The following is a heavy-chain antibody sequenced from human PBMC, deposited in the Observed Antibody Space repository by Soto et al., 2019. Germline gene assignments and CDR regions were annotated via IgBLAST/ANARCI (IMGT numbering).Heavy chain of an antibody. CDR2: ISGGGDAT. CDR1: GFTFINYA. CDR3: ARKVVGSTSRPDYWYFDL. V-gene: IGHV3-23*01. D-gene: IGHD2-21*01. Sequence: EVQLLESGGDSVQPGGSVRLSCAGSGFTFINYAMNWVRQAPGKGLEWVSTISGGGDATVFADSVRGRFTFSRYNSKKTVTLRLHSLAVDDTAVYYCARKVVGSTSRPDYWYFDLWGRGTLVTV. J-gene: IGHJ2*01.